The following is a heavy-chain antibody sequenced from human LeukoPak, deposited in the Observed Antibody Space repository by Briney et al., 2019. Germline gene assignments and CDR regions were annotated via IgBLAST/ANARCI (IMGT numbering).Heavy chain of an antibody. CDR3: ARISFQTRGYSGYDTYYFDY. CDR1: GGSIGAYY. J-gene: IGHJ4*02. V-gene: IGHV4-59*01. Sequence: SETLSLTCSVSGGSIGAYYWSWVRQPPGKGLEWIGYIYYSGSTNYNPSLKSRLSISVDTSKNQFSLDLSSVTAAGSAVYYCARISFQTRGYSGYDTYYFDYWGQGILVTVSS. D-gene: IGHD5-12*01. CDR2: IYYSGST.